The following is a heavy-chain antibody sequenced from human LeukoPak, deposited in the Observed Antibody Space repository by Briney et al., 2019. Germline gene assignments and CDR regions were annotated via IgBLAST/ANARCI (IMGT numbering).Heavy chain of an antibody. D-gene: IGHD3-10*01. Sequence: GGSLRLSCAASGFTFSSYEMNWVRQAPGKGLEWVSYISSSGSTIYYADSVKGRFTISRDNAKNSLFLQMNSLRAEDTAVYYCAKSKGLYGSGSPPTFECWGHGTLVTVSS. CDR1: GFTFSSYE. J-gene: IGHJ4*01. V-gene: IGHV3-48*03. CDR3: AKSKGLYGSGSPPTFEC. CDR2: ISSSGSTI.